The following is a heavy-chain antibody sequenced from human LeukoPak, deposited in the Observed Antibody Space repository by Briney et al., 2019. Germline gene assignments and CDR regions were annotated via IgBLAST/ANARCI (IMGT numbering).Heavy chain of an antibody. CDR2: INPSGGST. V-gene: IGHV1-46*01. D-gene: IGHD5-18*01. CDR1: GYTFTSYY. J-gene: IGHJ4*02. CDR3: AKVLDTATVILTGVDY. Sequence: GASVKVSCKAFGYTFTSYYMHWVRQAPGQGLEWMGIINPSGGSTSFAQKFQGRVTMTRDTSASTVYMDLSSLTSEDTAVYYCAKVLDTATVILTGVDYWGQGTLVTVSS.